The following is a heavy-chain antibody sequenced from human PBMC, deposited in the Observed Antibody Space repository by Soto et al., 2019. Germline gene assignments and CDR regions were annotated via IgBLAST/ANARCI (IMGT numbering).Heavy chain of an antibody. CDR2: IIPIFGTA. Sequence: QVQLVQSGAEVKKPGSSVKVSCKASGGTFSSYAISWVRQAPGQGLEWMGGIIPIFGTANYAQKFQGRVTXTXXXSXXTAYMELSGLRSEDTAVYYCARHPGGRGYYYGMDVWGQGTTVTVSS. J-gene: IGHJ6*02. CDR3: ARHPGGRGYYYGMDV. CDR1: GGTFSSYA. D-gene: IGHD2-15*01. V-gene: IGHV1-69*05.